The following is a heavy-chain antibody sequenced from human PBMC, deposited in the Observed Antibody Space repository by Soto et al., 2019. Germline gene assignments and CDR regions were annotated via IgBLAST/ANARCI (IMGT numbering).Heavy chain of an antibody. CDR1: GFSFSTYG. V-gene: IGHV3-30*03. CDR3: ATPPLYGDYLDWFDP. CDR2: ISNDGSNK. J-gene: IGHJ5*02. D-gene: IGHD4-17*01. Sequence: GGSLRLSCAASGFSFSTYGMHWVRQAPGKGLEWVAFISNDGSNKYYADSVKGRFTISRDNSKNTLYLQMNSLRAEDTAVYYCATPPLYGDYLDWFDPWGQGTLVTVSS.